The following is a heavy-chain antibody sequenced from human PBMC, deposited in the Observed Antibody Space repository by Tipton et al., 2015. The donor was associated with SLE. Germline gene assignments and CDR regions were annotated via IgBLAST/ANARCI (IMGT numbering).Heavy chain of an antibody. CDR3: VKDRTYCGGDCYSAEYFQD. CDR1: GFTFRSYT. J-gene: IGHJ1*01. D-gene: IGHD2-21*02. V-gene: IGHV3-64D*09. CDR2: ISSNGGST. Sequence: SLRLSCSASGFTFRSYTMHWVRQAPGKGLEDVSAISSNGGSTYYADSVKGRFTISRDNSENTLYLQMSSLRAEDTAVYYCVKDRTYCGGDCYSAEYFQDWGQGTLVTVSS.